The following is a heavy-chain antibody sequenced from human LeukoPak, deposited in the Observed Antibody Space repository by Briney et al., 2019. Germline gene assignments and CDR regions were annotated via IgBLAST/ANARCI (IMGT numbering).Heavy chain of an antibody. D-gene: IGHD2-2*01. Sequence: ASVKVSCKTFGYTFTGYYMHWVRQAPGQGLERMGWINCKSGATNYAQRFQGRVTMTRDTSTRTAYMELSRLGSDDTAVYYCARLRSISWYVAFDLWGQGTMVTVSS. CDR2: INCKSGAT. CDR1: GYTFTGYY. V-gene: IGHV1-2*02. J-gene: IGHJ3*01. CDR3: ARLRSISWYVAFDL.